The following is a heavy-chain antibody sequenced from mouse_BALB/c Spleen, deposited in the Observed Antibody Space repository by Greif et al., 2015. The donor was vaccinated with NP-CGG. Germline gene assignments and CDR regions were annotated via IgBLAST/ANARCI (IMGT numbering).Heavy chain of an antibody. D-gene: IGHD2-1*01. V-gene: IGHV5-12-1*01. J-gene: IGHJ3*01. CDR3: ARYGNWFAY. CDR1: GFALSSYD. Sequence: EVKLVESGGGLVKPGGSLKLSCAASGFALSSYDMSWVRQTPEKRLEWVAYISSGGGSTYYPDTVKGRFTISRDNAKNTLYLQMSSLKSEDTAMYYCARYGNWFAYWGQGTLVTVSA. CDR2: ISSGGGST.